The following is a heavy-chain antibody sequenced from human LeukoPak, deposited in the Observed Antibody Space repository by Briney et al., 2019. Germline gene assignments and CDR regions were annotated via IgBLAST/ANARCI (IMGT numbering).Heavy chain of an antibody. D-gene: IGHD5-24*01. J-gene: IGHJ5*02. CDR3: ARSVEMATIRGWFDP. V-gene: IGHV1-46*01. Sequence: ASVKVSCKASGYTFTSYYMHWMRQAPGQGPEWMGIINPRGGSTDYAQKFQGRVTMTSDTSTSTVYMELHSLRSEDTAVYYCARSVEMATIRGWFDPWGQGTLVTVSS. CDR2: INPRGGST. CDR1: GYTFTSYY.